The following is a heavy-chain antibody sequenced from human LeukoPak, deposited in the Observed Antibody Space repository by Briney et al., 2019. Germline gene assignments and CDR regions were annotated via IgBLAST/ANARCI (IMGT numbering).Heavy chain of an antibody. CDR3: AREGYCNSTSCSLDAFDI. V-gene: IGHV3-48*01. Sequence: GGSLRLSCAASGFIFSNYGMNWVRQAPGKGLEWVSYISSASSTKYYADSVKGRFAISRDNARKSLFLQMNSLRAEDTAVYYCAREGYCNSTSCSLDAFDIWGQGTMVTVSS. D-gene: IGHD2-2*01. J-gene: IGHJ3*02. CDR2: ISSASSTK. CDR1: GFIFSNYG.